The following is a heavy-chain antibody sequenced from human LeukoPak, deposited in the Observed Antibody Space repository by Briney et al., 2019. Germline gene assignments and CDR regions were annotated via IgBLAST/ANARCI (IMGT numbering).Heavy chain of an antibody. J-gene: IGHJ4*02. V-gene: IGHV1-2*02. CDR2: INPNTGDT. CDR1: GYTFIGYY. Sequence: GASVTVSCKASGYTFIGYYMHWVRQAPGQGLEWMGWINPNTGDTNFAQKFQGRVTMTRDTSIATAYLVLSRLNSGDTAVYYCATGSKGLRFNYYFDYWGQGTLVTVSS. CDR3: ATGSKGLRFNYYFDY. D-gene: IGHD5-12*01.